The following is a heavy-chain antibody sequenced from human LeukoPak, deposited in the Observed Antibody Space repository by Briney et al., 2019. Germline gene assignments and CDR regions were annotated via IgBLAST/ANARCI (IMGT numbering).Heavy chain of an antibody. V-gene: IGHV4-39*07. Sequence: SETLSLTCTVSGGSISNSNYYWGWIRQPPGKGLEWIGTIYYRGSTNYNPSLKSRVTISVDTSKNQFSLKLSSVTAADTAVYYCARDYGDYLKYYFDYWGQGTLVTVSS. CDR1: GGSISNSNYY. J-gene: IGHJ4*02. CDR2: IYYRGST. CDR3: ARDYGDYLKYYFDY. D-gene: IGHD4-17*01.